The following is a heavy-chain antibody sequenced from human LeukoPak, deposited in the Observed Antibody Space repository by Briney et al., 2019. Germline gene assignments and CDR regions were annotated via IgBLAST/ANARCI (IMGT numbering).Heavy chain of an antibody. CDR3: ARDSGSSEDYYGMDV. D-gene: IGHD2-2*01. V-gene: IGHV4-4*07. Sequence: NPSETLSLTCTVSGGSITSYYWSWIRQPAGKGLEWIGRIYTRGSTNYNPSLKSRVTMSVDTSKNQFSLKLSSVTAADTAVYYCARDSGSSEDYYGMDVWGQGTTVTVSS. CDR2: IYTRGST. J-gene: IGHJ6*02. CDR1: GGSITSYY.